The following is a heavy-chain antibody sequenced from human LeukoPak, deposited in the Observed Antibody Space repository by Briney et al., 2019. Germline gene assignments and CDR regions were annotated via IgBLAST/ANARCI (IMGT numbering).Heavy chain of an antibody. CDR2: ISSSSSYI. V-gene: IGHV3-21*01. CDR3: ARAGVDDILTGYSNYYYMDV. J-gene: IGHJ6*03. CDR1: GFTFSSYA. D-gene: IGHD3-9*01. Sequence: GGSLRLSCAASGFTFSSYAMSWVRQAPGKGLEWVSSISSSSSYIYYADSVKGRFTISRDNAKNSLYLQMNSLRAEDTAVYYCARAGVDDILTGYSNYYYMDVWGKGTTVTVSS.